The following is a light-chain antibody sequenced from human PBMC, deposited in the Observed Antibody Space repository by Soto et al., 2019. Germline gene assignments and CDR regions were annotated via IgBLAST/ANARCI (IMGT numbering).Light chain of an antibody. Sequence: EIVMTQSPATPSLSPGERATLSCRASQSVSSNLAWYQQKPGQAPRLLIYGASTRATGIPDRLSGSGSGTEFTLTISSLQSEDIAVYYCQQYNNWPWTFGQGTRVEI. J-gene: IGKJ1*01. CDR3: QQYNNWPWT. CDR2: GAS. V-gene: IGKV3-15*01. CDR1: QSVSSN.